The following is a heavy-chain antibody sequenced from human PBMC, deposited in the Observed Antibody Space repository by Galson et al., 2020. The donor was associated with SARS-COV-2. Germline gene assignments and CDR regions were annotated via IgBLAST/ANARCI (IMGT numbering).Heavy chain of an antibody. CDR2: ISYDGSNK. D-gene: IGHD5-18*01. J-gene: IGHJ4*02. Sequence: GESLKISCAASGFTFSSYGMHWVRQAPGKGLEWVAVISYDGSNKYYADSVKGRFTIFRDNSKNTLYLQMNSLRAEDTAVYYCARELVDTALDYWGQGTLVTVSS. V-gene: IGHV3-30*03. CDR1: GFTFSSYG. CDR3: ARELVDTALDY.